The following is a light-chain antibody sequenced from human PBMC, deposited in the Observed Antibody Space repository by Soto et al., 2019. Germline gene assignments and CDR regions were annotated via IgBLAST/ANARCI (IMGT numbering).Light chain of an antibody. V-gene: IGLV1-44*01. CDR1: SSNIGSNN. J-gene: IGLJ1*01. CDR3: AAWADSMHVSV. CDR2: SNI. Sequence: QSVLTQPPSASGTPGQRVTISCSGSSSNIGSNNVNWYQQLPGTAPKLVIYSNIQRPSGVPDRFSGSKSGTSASLAISGLVSDDKADYYCAAWADSMHVSVVGPGTKGTVL.